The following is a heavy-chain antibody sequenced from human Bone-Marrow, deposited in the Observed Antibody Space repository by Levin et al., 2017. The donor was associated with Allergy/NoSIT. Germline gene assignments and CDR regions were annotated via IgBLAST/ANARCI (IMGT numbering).Heavy chain of an antibody. Sequence: KPSETLSLTCTVSGGSISSSTYYWGWIRQPPGKGLEWIGNIYYSGNTYYNPSLKSRVTISVDTSKNQFSLKLSSVTAADTAVYYCARDSPNCSGGNCFLYYFDYWGQGTLVTVSS. CDR3: ARDSPNCSGGNCFLYYFDY. V-gene: IGHV4-39*07. D-gene: IGHD2-15*01. CDR2: IYYSGNT. J-gene: IGHJ4*02. CDR1: GGSISSSTYY.